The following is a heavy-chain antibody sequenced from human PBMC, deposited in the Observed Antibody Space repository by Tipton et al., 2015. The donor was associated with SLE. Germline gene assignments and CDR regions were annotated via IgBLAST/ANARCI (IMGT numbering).Heavy chain of an antibody. Sequence: SLRLSCAASGFTFSSYAMSWVRQAPGKGLEWVAIISYDGSDKYYADSVKGRFTISRANSKNTLYLQMNSLRVEDTAVYYCARDAPTGDYYMDVWGKGTTVTVSS. CDR3: ARDAPTGDYYMDV. J-gene: IGHJ6*03. V-gene: IGHV3-30*04. CDR2: ISYDGSDK. CDR1: GFTFSSYA.